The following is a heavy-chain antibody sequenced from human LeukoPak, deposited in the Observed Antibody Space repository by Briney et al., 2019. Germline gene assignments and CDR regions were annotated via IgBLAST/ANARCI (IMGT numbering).Heavy chain of an antibody. D-gene: IGHD3-9*01. CDR3: TREKRYFDWFQADY. CDR2: IRNKAYGGAA. J-gene: IGHJ4*02. Sequence: GGSLRLSCTASGFTFSDYAMSWFRQAPGKGLEWVGFIRNKAYGGAAEYAASVEGRFTISRDDSKTIAYLQMNSLKTEDTAVYYCTREKRYFDWFQADYWGQGTLVTVSS. CDR1: GFTFSDYA. V-gene: IGHV3-49*03.